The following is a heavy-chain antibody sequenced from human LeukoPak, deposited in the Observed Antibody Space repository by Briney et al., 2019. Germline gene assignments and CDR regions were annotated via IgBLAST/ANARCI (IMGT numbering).Heavy chain of an antibody. Sequence: SETLSLTCAVYGGSFSGYYWSWIRQPPGKGLEWIGEINHSGSTNYNPSLKSRVTISVDTSKNQFSLKLSSVTAADTAVYYCARSGGVREAYYDIPWGQGTLVTVSS. CDR3: ARSGGVREAYYDIP. CDR2: INHSGST. CDR1: GGSFSGYY. J-gene: IGHJ5*02. V-gene: IGHV4-34*01. D-gene: IGHD3-9*01.